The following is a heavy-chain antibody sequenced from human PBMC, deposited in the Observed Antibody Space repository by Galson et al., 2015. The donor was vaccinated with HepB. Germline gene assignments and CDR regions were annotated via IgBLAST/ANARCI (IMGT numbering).Heavy chain of an antibody. CDR3: VREVVGANSKSFEY. CDR1: ISTTYY. D-gene: IGHD4-11*01. CDR2: VNPSSGST. V-gene: IGHV1-46*03. J-gene: IGHJ4*02. Sequence: SVTVSCKASISTTYYMHWVRQAPGQGLEWMGGVNPSSGSTRYAQKLQGRVTMTRDTSTSTVYMELSSLRSEDTAVYYCVREVVGANSKSFEYWGQGTLVTVS.